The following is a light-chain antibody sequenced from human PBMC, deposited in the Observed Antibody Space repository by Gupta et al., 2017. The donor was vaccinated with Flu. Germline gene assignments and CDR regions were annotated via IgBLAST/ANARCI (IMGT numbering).Light chain of an antibody. CDR3: AAWDDSLNGLWV. Sequence: PSAARTPGQRVTISCSGSSSNIGSNTVNWYQQLPGTAPNLLIYSNNQRPSGVPDRFSGSKSGTSASLAISGLQSEDEADYYCAAWDDSLNGLWVFGGGTKLTVL. CDR2: SNN. V-gene: IGLV1-44*01. J-gene: IGLJ3*02. CDR1: SSNIGSNT.